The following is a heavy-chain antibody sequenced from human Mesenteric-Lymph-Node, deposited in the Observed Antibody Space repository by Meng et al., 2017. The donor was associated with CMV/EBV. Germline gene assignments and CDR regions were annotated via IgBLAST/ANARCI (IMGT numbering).Heavy chain of an antibody. CDR1: GFTFSSYW. D-gene: IGHD3-16*01. Sequence: GGSLRLSCAASGFTFSSYWMIWVRQTPGKGLEWVANIKQDGREKHYVDSVKGRFTISRDNAKNSLYLQMSSLRAEETAVYYCATESLRGLSVNFYYHDMDVWGQGTTVTVSS. CDR2: IKQDGREK. CDR3: ATESLRGLSVNFYYHDMDV. V-gene: IGHV3-7*01. J-gene: IGHJ6*02.